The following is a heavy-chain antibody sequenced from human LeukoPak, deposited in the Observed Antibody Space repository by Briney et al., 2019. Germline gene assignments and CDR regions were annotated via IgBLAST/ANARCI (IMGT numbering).Heavy chain of an antibody. CDR3: AHRQYYGSRSYVGAFNI. Sequence: SGPTLVKPTQTLTLTCTFSGFSLRTRGVGVGWIRQSPGKALEWLALIYWDDDNRYSPSLESRLTFTKDTSKNQVVLTMTNVDHVDTATYYCAHRQYYGSRSYVGAFNIWGQGTTVTVSS. V-gene: IGHV2-5*02. J-gene: IGHJ3*02. D-gene: IGHD3-10*01. CDR2: IYWDDDN. CDR1: GFSLRTRGVG.